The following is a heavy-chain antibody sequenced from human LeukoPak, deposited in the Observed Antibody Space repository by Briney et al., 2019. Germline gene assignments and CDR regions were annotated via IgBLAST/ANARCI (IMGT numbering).Heavy chain of an antibody. J-gene: IGHJ5*02. CDR2: IIPIFGTA. V-gene: IGHV1-69*05. Sequence: SVKVSCKVSGGTFSSYAISWVRQAPGQGLEWMKGIIPIFGTANYAQKFQGRVTITTDESTSTAYMELSSLRSEDTAVYYCARSLRRCSSTSCLRGNWFDPWGQGTLVTVSS. CDR3: ARSLRRCSSTSCLRGNWFDP. CDR1: GGTFSSYA. D-gene: IGHD2-2*01.